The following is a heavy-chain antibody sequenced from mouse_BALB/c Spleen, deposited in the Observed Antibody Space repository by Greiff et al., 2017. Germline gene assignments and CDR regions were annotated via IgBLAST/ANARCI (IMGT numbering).Heavy chain of an antibody. V-gene: IGHV1-9*01. CDR1: GYTFSSYW. CDR3: ARGWLRLYYYAMDY. CDR2: ILPGSGST. D-gene: IGHD2-2*01. J-gene: IGHJ4*01. Sequence: QVQLQQSGAELMKPGASVKISCKATGYTFSSYWLEWVKQRPGHGLEWIGEILPGSGSTNYNEKFKGKATFTADTSSNTAYMQLSSLTSEDSAVYYCARGWLRLYYYAMDYWGQGTTVTVSS.